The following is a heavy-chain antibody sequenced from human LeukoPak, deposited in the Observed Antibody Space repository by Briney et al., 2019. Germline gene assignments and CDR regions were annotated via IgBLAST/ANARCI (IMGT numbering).Heavy chain of an antibody. CDR3: ARIFRYQLIDYYALDV. V-gene: IGHV3-21*01. CDR1: GFTFSSYS. J-gene: IGHJ6*02. D-gene: IGHD2-2*01. Sequence: GSLRLSCAASGFTFSSYSMNWVRQAPGKGLEWVSAISSNSAYIFYADSVEGRFTISGDNAKSSVSLQMNSLRDDDTAVYYCARIFRYQLIDYYALDVWGQGTTVTVSS. CDR2: ISSNSAYI.